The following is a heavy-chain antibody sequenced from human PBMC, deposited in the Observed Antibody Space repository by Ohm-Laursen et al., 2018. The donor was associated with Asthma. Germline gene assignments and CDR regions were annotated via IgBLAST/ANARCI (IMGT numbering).Heavy chain of an antibody. CDR2: ISTAGTFI. D-gene: IGHD2-21*02. V-gene: IGHV3-21*01. CDR1: GYSFSLYS. J-gene: IGHJ6*02. Sequence: GSLRLSCAASGYSFSLYSIHWIRQAPGKGLEWVASISTAGTFIYYADSVKGRFTISRDNAKNSLYLQMNSLRAEDTAVYYCAATTASYYYYYYGMDVWGQGTTVTVSS. CDR3: AATTASYYYYYYGMDV.